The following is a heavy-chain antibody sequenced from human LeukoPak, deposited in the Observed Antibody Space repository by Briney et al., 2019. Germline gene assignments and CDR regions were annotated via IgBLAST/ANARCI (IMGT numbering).Heavy chain of an antibody. J-gene: IGHJ6*03. CDR3: ASQIDYSKPYYYYYMDV. D-gene: IGHD4-11*01. V-gene: IGHV1-2*02. Sequence: ASVKVSCKASGYTFTGYYMHWVRQAPGQGLEWMGWINPNSGGTNYAQKFQGRVTMTRDTSISTAYMELSRLRSDDTAVYYCASQIDYSKPYYYYYMDVWGKGTTVTVSS. CDR2: INPNSGGT. CDR1: GYTFTGYY.